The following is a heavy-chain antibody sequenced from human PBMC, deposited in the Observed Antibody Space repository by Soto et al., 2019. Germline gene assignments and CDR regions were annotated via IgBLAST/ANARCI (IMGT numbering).Heavy chain of an antibody. J-gene: IGHJ6*02. Sequence: SETLSLTCAVYGGSFSGYYWSWIRQPPGKGLEWIGEINHSGSTNYNPSLKSRVTISVDTSKNQFSLKLSSVTAADTAVYYCASVIISCYYGAGSPTCYCGMDVWGQGTTVTVSS. V-gene: IGHV4-34*01. CDR3: ASVIISCYYGAGSPTCYCGMDV. CDR1: GGSFSGYY. CDR2: INHSGST. D-gene: IGHD3-10*01.